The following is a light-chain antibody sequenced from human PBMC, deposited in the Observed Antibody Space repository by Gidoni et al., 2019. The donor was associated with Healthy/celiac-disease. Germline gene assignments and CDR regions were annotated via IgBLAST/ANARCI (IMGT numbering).Light chain of an antibody. Sequence: EIVLPQSPGTLPLSPGETAPLSCRASQSVSSSYLAWYQQKPGQAPRLLIYGASSRATGIPDRFSGSGSGTDFTLTISRLEPEDFAVYYCQQYGSSSLTFGGGTKVEIK. V-gene: IGKV3-20*01. CDR2: GAS. CDR1: QSVSSSY. J-gene: IGKJ4*01. CDR3: QQYGSSSLT.